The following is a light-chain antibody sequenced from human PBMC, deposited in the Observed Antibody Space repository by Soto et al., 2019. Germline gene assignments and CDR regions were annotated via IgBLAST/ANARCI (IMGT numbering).Light chain of an antibody. V-gene: IGKV1-5*03. CDR2: KAS. J-gene: IGKJ1*01. CDR1: QSISSW. Sequence: DIQMTQSPSTLSASVGDRVTLTCRASQSISSWLAWYQQKPGQAPKLLIYKASNLEGGVPSRFSGSGSGTEFTLTISGLQPDDFATYYCQQYNNYTWTFGQGTKVDIK. CDR3: QQYNNYTWT.